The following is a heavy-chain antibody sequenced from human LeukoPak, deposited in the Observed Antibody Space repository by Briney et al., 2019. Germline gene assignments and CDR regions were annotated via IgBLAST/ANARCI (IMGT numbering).Heavy chain of an antibody. J-gene: IGHJ4*02. D-gene: IGHD6-19*01. Sequence: GGSLRLSCAASGFIFSSYAMSWVRLAPGKGLEWISVISGSGRTDYADSVKGRFTISRDNSKNTLYLQMNSLRAEDTAVYYCAKTALAVAGIVPVESELDYWGQGTLVTVSS. CDR2: ISGSGRT. CDR1: GFIFSSYA. V-gene: IGHV3-23*01. CDR3: AKTALAVAGIVPVESELDY.